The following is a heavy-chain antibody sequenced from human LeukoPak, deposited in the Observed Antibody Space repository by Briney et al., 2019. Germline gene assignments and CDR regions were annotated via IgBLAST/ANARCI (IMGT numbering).Heavy chain of an antibody. J-gene: IGHJ6*02. D-gene: IGHD6-13*01. V-gene: IGHV3-21*01. CDR1: GFTFSSYS. CDR3: ARDLWNPAAAGLGYYYYYYYGMDV. Sequence: NSGGSLRLSCAASGFTFSSYSTNWVRQAPGKGLEWVSSISSSSSYIYYADSVKGRFTISRDNAKNSLYLQMNSLRAEDTAVYYCARDLWNPAAAGLGYYYYYYYGMDVWGQGTTVTVSS. CDR2: ISSSSSYI.